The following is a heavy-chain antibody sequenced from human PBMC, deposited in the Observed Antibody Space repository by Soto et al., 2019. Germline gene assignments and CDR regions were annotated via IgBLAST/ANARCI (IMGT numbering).Heavy chain of an antibody. D-gene: IGHD3-3*01. Sequence: EVQLVESGGGLVQPGRSLRLSCAASGFTFDDYAMHWVRQAPGKGLEWVSGISWNSGSIGYADSVKGRFTISRDNAKNSLHLQMNRQRAEETALYYCAKCETQYVYGVDHFDYWGQGHLVTVSS. CDR2: ISWNSGSI. CDR1: GFTFDDYA. V-gene: IGHV3-9*01. J-gene: IGHJ4*02. CDR3: AKCETQYVYGVDHFDY.